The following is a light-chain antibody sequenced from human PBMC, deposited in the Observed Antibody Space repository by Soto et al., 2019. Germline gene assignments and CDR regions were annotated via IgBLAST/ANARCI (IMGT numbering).Light chain of an antibody. CDR1: SGHSSFA. J-gene: IGLJ2*01. CDR3: QTWGTGIQGV. V-gene: IGLV4-69*01. CDR2: LNSDGSH. Sequence: QPVLTQSPSASASLGVSVKLTCTLSSGHSSFAIAWHQQQPEKGPRYLMKLNSDGSHTKGDGVPDRFSGSSSGAERYLTISSLQSEDEADYYCQTWGTGIQGVFGGGTKLTVL.